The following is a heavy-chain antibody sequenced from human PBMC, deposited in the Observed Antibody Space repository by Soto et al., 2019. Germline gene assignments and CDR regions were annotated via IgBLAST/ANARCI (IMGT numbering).Heavy chain of an antibody. J-gene: IGHJ4*02. CDR2: INHSGST. Sequence: SETLSLTCAVYGGSFSGYYWSWIRQPPGKGLEWIGEINHSGSTNYNPSLKSRVTISVDTSKNQFSLKLSSVTAADTAVYYCARVRKDFWSGYWDVFDYWGQGSLVTVSS. V-gene: IGHV4-34*01. D-gene: IGHD3-3*01. CDR3: ARVRKDFWSGYWDVFDY. CDR1: GGSFSGYY.